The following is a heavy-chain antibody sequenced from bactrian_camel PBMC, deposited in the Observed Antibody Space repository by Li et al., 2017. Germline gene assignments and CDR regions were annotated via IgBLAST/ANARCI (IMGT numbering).Heavy chain of an antibody. V-gene: IGHV3S53*01. CDR1: GYTYCTYD. CDR2: IISGGDP. Sequence: VQLVESGGGLVQPGGSLKLSCVASGYTYCTYDMSWYRQTPGKEREFVAQIISGGDPIYADSVKGRFIASPDKAKNTLYLQMNSLKPEDTAMYYCVAGQWDKSTSRGQGTQVTVS. CDR3: VAGQWDKSTS. D-gene: IGHD3*01. J-gene: IGHJ4*01.